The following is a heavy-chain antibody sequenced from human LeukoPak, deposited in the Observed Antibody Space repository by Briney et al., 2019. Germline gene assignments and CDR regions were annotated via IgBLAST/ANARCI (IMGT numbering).Heavy chain of an antibody. D-gene: IGHD1-26*01. CDR3: ARSSGSYYYDY. CDR2: IKQDETEK. V-gene: IGHV3-7*03. Sequence: GGSLRLSCTASGFTFSNFWMGWVRQAPGKGLEWVANIKQDETEKFYLGSVKGRFTISRDNAKNSLYLQMNSLRAEDTAVYYCARSSGSYYYDYWGQGTLVTVSS. CDR1: GFTFSNFW. J-gene: IGHJ4*02.